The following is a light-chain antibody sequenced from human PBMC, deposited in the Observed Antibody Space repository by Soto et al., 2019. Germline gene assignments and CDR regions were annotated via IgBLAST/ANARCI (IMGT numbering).Light chain of an antibody. CDR2: EVS. CDR3: SSYASSSSYV. Sequence: QSVLTQPASVSGSPGQSITISCTGTSSDVGGYNYVSWYQQHPGKAPKLMIYEVSNRPSGVSNRFSGSKSGNTASLTISGLQAEDEADYYCSSYASSSSYVFGCGTKVNV. CDR1: SSDVGGYNY. V-gene: IGLV2-14*01. J-gene: IGLJ1*01.